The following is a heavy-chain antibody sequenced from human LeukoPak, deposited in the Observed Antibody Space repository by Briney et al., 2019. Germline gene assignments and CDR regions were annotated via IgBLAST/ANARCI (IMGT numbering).Heavy chain of an antibody. D-gene: IGHD4-17*01. Sequence: PGGSLRLSCAASGFALSTYAMSWVRQAPGKGLEWVSAISGSGASTYYADSVKGRFTISRDNSKNTLYLQMNSLRAEDTAVYYCAKSRLYGDYADFDYWGQGTLVTVSS. CDR3: AKSRLYGDYADFDY. CDR1: GFALSTYA. CDR2: ISGSGAST. J-gene: IGHJ4*02. V-gene: IGHV3-23*01.